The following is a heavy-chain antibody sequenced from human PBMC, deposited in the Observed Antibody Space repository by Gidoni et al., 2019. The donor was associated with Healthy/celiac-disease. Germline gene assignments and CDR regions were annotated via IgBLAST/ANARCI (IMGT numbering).Heavy chain of an antibody. CDR1: GFTFSSYS. Sequence: EVRLVESGGGLVKHGGSRRLACAASGFTFSSYSMNWVRQAPRKGLDWVSSISSSSSYIYYSDSANGRFTISRDNAKTSLYLQMTSLRAEDTAVSYCASDVCSSTSCYYYYGMDVWGQGTTVTVSS. J-gene: IGHJ6*02. CDR3: ASDVCSSTSCYYYYGMDV. CDR2: ISSSSSYI. V-gene: IGHV3-21*01. D-gene: IGHD2-2*01.